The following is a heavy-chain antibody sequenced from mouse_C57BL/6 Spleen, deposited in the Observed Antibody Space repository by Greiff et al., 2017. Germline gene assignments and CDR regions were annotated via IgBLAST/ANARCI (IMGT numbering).Heavy chain of an antibody. D-gene: IGHD2-10*01. Sequence: EVQLVESGGGLVQPGGSMKLSCVASGFTFSNYWMNWVRQSPEKGLEWVAQIRLKSDNYATHYAESVKGRFTISRDDSKSSVYLQMNNLRAEDTGIYYCTSYPGFAYWGQGTLVTVAA. CDR2: IRLKSDNYAT. V-gene: IGHV6-3*01. CDR1: GFTFSNYW. CDR3: TSYPGFAY. J-gene: IGHJ3*01.